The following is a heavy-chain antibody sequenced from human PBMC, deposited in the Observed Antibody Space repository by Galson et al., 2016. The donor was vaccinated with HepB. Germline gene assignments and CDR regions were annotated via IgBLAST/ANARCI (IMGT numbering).Heavy chain of an antibody. CDR1: GFTFSSYS. CDR2: ISYDGSNK. J-gene: IGHJ4*02. Sequence: SLRLSCAASGFTFSSYSMNWVRQAPGKGLEWVAVISYDGSNKYYTDSVKGRFTISRDNSKNTLYLQMNSLRAEDTAVYYCAKDSLLLWFGDLSLDYWGQGTLVTVSS. D-gene: IGHD3-10*01. V-gene: IGHV3-30*18. CDR3: AKDSLLLWFGDLSLDY.